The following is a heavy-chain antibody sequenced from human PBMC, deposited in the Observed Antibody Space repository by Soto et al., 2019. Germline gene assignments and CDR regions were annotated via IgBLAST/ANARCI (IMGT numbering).Heavy chain of an antibody. V-gene: IGHV1-69*19. CDR2: IIPIFGTA. CDR1: GGTFSSYA. Sequence: QVQLVQSGAEVKKPGSSVKVSCKASGGTFSSYAISWVRQAPGQGLEWMGGIIPIFGTANYAQQFQGRVTITADESASTAYMELSSLRSEDTAVDYCARAGVPAAMAHAPHYGMDVWSQGTTVTVSS. CDR3: ARAGVPAAMAHAPHYGMDV. J-gene: IGHJ6*02. D-gene: IGHD2-2*01.